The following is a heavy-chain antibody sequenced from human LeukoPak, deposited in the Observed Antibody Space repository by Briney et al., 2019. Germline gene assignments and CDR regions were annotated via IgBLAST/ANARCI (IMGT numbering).Heavy chain of an antibody. J-gene: IGHJ4*02. Sequence: GGSLRLSCAASGFTFSVYSMTWVRQAPGKGLEWVSSITSSSSYIYYADSLKGRFTISRDNAKNSLYLQMNSLRAEDTAVYYCVRDFYCSRTSCYAPSFDYWGQGTLVTVSS. CDR3: VRDFYCSRTSCYAPSFDY. V-gene: IGHV3-21*01. CDR1: GFTFSVYS. CDR2: ITSSSSYI. D-gene: IGHD2-2*01.